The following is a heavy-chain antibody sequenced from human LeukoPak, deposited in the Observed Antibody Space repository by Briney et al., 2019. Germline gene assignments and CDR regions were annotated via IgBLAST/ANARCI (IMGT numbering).Heavy chain of an antibody. CDR3: ATLNWDDGEVSGFDH. D-gene: IGHD1-26*01. CDR2: IKKDETEI. V-gene: IGHV3-7*01. J-gene: IGHJ5*02. Sequence: GGSLRLSCTTSGFSFRNTWMSWVRQAPGKGLEWVANIKKDETEIYYADSVKGRFTISRDNAKRSLYLQMNVLRAADSAVYYCATLNWDDGEVSGFDHWGRGIMVTVSS. CDR1: GFSFRNTW.